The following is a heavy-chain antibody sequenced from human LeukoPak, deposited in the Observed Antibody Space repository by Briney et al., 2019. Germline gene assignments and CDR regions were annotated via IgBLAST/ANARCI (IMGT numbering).Heavy chain of an antibody. CDR3: AKRVRDYYYYYMDV. CDR1: GFTVSSNY. CDR2: IYSGGST. Sequence: GGSLRLSCAASGFTVSSNYMSWVRQAPGKGLEWVSVIYSGGSTYYADSVKGRFTISRDNSKNTLYLQMNSLRAEDTAVYYCAKRVRDYYYYYMDVWGKGTTVTISS. J-gene: IGHJ6*03. V-gene: IGHV3-66*02.